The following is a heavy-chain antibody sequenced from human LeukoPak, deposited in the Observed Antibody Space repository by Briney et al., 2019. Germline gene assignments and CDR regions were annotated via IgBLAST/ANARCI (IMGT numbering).Heavy chain of an antibody. J-gene: IGHJ1*01. CDR1: GGSFSNYY. CDR3: ARPEDYDSSGYSSYFQY. D-gene: IGHD3-22*01. V-gene: IGHV4-34*01. Sequence: PSETLSLTCAVYGGSFSNYYWSWIRQPPGRGLEWIGEINHSGSTKYNPSLKSRVTVSVDTSKNQFSLKLSSVSAADTAVYYCARPEDYDSSGYSSYFQYWGQGTLVTVSS. CDR2: INHSGST.